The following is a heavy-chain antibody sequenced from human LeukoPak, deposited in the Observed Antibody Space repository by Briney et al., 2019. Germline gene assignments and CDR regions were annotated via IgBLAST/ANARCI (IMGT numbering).Heavy chain of an antibody. Sequence: ASVKVSCKVSGYSLIELSMHWVRQTPGKGLEWMGGFDPEAGETIYAQKFQGRVTMTEDTSTDTAYMELSSLRSEDTAVFYCATWAGAVIVDKNGGVYWGQGTLVTVSS. CDR3: ATWAGAVIVDKNGGVY. CDR1: GYSLIELS. V-gene: IGHV1-24*01. J-gene: IGHJ4*02. CDR2: FDPEAGET. D-gene: IGHD3-22*01.